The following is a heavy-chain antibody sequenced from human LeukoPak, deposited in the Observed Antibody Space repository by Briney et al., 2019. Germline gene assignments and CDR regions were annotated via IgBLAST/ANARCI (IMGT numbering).Heavy chain of an antibody. Sequence: PGGSLRLSCTASGFTFGDYAMSWVRQAPGKGLEWVSYISSSSSYIYYADSVKGRFTISRDNAKNSLYLQMNSLRAEDTAVYYCAREVLSGYDTVFDYWGQGTLVTVSS. CDR3: AREVLSGYDTVFDY. V-gene: IGHV3-21*05. J-gene: IGHJ4*02. CDR1: GFTFGDYA. CDR2: ISSSSSYI. D-gene: IGHD5-12*01.